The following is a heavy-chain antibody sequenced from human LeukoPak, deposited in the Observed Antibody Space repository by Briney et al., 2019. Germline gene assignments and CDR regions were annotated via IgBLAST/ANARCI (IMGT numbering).Heavy chain of an antibody. CDR2: ISSSSSTI. V-gene: IGHV3-48*03. J-gene: IGHJ6*03. CDR1: GFTFSSYE. Sequence: RTGGSLRLSCAASGFTFSSYEMNWVRQAPGEGLEWVLYISSSSSTIYYADSVKGRFTISRDNSKNTLYLQMNSLRAEDTAVYYCAKRGSGWYEDYYYYMDVWGKGTTVTISS. CDR3: AKRGSGWYEDYYYYMDV. D-gene: IGHD6-19*01.